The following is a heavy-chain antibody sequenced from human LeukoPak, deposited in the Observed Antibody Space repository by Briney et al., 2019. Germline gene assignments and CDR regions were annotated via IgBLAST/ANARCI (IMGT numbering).Heavy chain of an antibody. V-gene: IGHV3-23*01. Sequence: PGGSLRLSCAASGFTFTSYAMSWVRQAPGKGLEWVSAISGSGGSTYYADSVKGRFTISRDNSKNTLYLQMNSLRAEDTAVYYCAKAPRLYCSGGSCYFDYWGQGTLVTVSS. CDR1: GFTFTSYA. J-gene: IGHJ4*02. CDR2: ISGSGGST. CDR3: AKAPRLYCSGGSCYFDY. D-gene: IGHD2-15*01.